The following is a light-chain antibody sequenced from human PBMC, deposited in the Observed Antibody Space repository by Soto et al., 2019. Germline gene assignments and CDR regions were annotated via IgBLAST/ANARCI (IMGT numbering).Light chain of an antibody. CDR1: QDISNY. CDR2: DAS. CDR3: QQYEDFPLT. J-gene: IGKJ5*01. Sequence: DIEMTQSPSSLSASVGDRVTITCQASQDISNYLNWYQQKTGSAPKLLIYDASSLESGVSSRFSGSGSGTHFTFTISSLQPDDIATYYCQQYEDFPLTFGQGTRLDIK. V-gene: IGKV1-33*01.